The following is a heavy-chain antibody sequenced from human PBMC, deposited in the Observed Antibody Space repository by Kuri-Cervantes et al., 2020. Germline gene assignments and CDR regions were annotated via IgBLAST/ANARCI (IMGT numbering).Heavy chain of an antibody. CDR1: GFTVSSNY. CDR2: ISSSSSYI. V-gene: IGHV3-21*04. Sequence: GGSLRLSCAASGFTVSSNYMSWVRQAPGKGLEWVASISSSSSYIYYADSVKDRFTISRDNAKNSLYLQMDSLRAEDTAVYYCACPDILTDGMDVWGQGTTVTVSS. CDR3: ACPDILTDGMDV. J-gene: IGHJ6*02. D-gene: IGHD3-9*01.